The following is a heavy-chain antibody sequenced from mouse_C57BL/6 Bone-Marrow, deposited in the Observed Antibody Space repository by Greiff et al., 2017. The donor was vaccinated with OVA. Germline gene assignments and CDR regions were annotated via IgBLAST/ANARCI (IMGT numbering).Heavy chain of an antibody. CDR1: GFTIKNTY. Sequence: VQLQQSVAELVRPGASVKLSCTASGFTIKNTYMNWVKQRPEQGLEWIGRIDPANGSTKYAAKFKGKATITADTSSNTAYMQLSSLTSEDTAIYYCARGLRDIYFDDWGQGTTVTVSS. V-gene: IGHV14-3*01. J-gene: IGHJ2*01. D-gene: IGHD1-1*01. CDR3: ARGLRDIYFDD. CDR2: IDPANGST.